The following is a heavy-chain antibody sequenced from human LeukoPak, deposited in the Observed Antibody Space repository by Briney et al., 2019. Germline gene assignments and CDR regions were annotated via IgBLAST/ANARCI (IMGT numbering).Heavy chain of an antibody. V-gene: IGHV3-30*02. D-gene: IGHD2-15*01. CDR3: AKDPWDVVVVAATHLDY. CDR2: IRYDGSNK. J-gene: IGHJ4*02. Sequence: GGSLRLSCAASGFTFSSYGMHWVRQAPGKGLEWVAFIRYDGSNKYYADSVKGRFTISRDNSKNTLYLQMNSLRAEDTAVYYCAKDPWDVVVVAATHLDYWGQGTLVTVSS. CDR1: GFTFSSYG.